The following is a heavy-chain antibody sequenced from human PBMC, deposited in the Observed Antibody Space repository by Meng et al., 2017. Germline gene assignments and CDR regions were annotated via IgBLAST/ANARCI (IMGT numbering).Heavy chain of an antibody. CDR2: IIPIFGTA. V-gene: IGHV1-69*01. Sequence: VQLVQPGAEVETPGSSVKVSCKASGGTFSCFAISWVRQAPGQGLEWMGGIIPIFGTANSAQKFQGRVTITADESTSTAYMELSSLRSEDTAVYYCASNDGTGDRTGGDYWGQGTLVTVSS. D-gene: IGHD7-27*01. CDR1: GGTFSCFA. J-gene: IGHJ4*02. CDR3: ASNDGTGDRTGGDY.